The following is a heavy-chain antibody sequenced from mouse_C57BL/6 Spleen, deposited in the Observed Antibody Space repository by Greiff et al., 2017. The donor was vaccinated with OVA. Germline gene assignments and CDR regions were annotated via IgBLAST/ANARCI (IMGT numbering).Heavy chain of an antibody. CDR2: IDPSDSYT. CDR3: ARRYGSSYVYAMDY. J-gene: IGHJ4*01. Sequence: VQLQQPGAELVMPGASVKLSCKASGYTFTSYWMHWVKQRPGQGLEWIGEIDPSDSYTNYNQKFKGKSTLTVDKSSSTAYMQLSSLTSEDSAVYYCARRYGSSYVYAMDYWGQGTSVTVSS. CDR1: GYTFTSYW. V-gene: IGHV1-69*01. D-gene: IGHD1-1*01.